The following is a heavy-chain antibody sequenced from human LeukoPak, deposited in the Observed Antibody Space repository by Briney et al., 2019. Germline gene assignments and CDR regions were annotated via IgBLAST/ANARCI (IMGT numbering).Heavy chain of an antibody. CDR2: IWFDGTNK. CDR3: ARDRGVAAHLDY. V-gene: IGHV3-33*01. Sequence: GGSQRLSCAASGFTFSNYGMHWVRQAPGKGLEWVAVIWFDGTNKYYADSVRGRFTISRDNSKNTLYLQMSSLRAEDTAVYYCARDRGVAAHLDYWVQGTLVTVPS. J-gene: IGHJ4*02. D-gene: IGHD5-12*01. CDR1: GFTFSNYG.